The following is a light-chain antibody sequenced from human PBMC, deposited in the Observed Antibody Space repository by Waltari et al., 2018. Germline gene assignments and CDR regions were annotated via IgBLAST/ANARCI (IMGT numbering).Light chain of an antibody. J-gene: IGKJ3*01. CDR2: GAS. V-gene: IGKV4-1*01. Sequence: DIVMTQSPASLSVSLGERATINCKSSLSILHSSENKNQLGWYQQKSGQSPKLLIYGASTRESGVPDRFSGSVSGTDFTLTISSLQTEDVAVYYCQQYYSTPFTFGPGTKVDIK. CDR1: LSILHSSENKNQ. CDR3: QQYYSTPFT.